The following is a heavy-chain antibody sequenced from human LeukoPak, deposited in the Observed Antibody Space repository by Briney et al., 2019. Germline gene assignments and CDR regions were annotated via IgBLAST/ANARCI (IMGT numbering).Heavy chain of an antibody. D-gene: IGHD3-22*01. CDR3: ARARYYDSPNSAFDI. CDR1: GYTFTSYG. J-gene: IGHJ3*02. CDR2: ISAYNGIT. Sequence: ASVKVSCKASGYTFTSYGILWVRQAPGQGLEWMGWISAYNGITNYAQKLQGRVTMTRDTSISTAYMELSRLRSDDTAVYYCARARYYDSPNSAFDIWGQGTMVTVSS. V-gene: IGHV1-18*01.